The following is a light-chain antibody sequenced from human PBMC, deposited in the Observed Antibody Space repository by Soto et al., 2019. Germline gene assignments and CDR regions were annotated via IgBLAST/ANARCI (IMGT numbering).Light chain of an antibody. V-gene: IGLV3-21*02. CDR2: DDN. Sequence: SYELTQPPSVSVAPGQTAKISCGGDNLGSYGVHWYQQKPGQAPVPLVYDDNDRPSGIPERFSGSKSGNTATLTISRVEAGDEADYYCQVWHVSSDHYVFGTGTKLTVL. J-gene: IGLJ1*01. CDR1: NLGSYG. CDR3: QVWHVSSDHYV.